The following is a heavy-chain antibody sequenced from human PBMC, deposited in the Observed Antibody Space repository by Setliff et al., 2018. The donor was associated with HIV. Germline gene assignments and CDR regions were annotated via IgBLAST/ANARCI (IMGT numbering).Heavy chain of an antibody. CDR2: IYNRGRT. D-gene: IGHD6-6*01. Sequence: SETLSLTCNVSGGSLSSHYWSWIRQSPVKGLEWIGTIYNRGRTTYSPSLKSRVTISVGTSKNQLSLILTSVTAADTAVYYCARVGDSRSSYGMDVWGQGTTVTVSS. CDR1: GGSLSSHY. CDR3: ARVGDSRSSYGMDV. J-gene: IGHJ6*02. V-gene: IGHV4-59*11.